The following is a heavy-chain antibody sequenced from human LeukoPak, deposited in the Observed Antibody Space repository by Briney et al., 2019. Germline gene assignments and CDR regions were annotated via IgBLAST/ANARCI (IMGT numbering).Heavy chain of an antibody. CDR1: GYTFTGYY. D-gene: IGHD2-8*02. J-gene: IGHJ6*02. CDR2: INPNSGGT. V-gene: IGHV1-2*02. CDR3: ASTGPSFYYYYGMDV. Sequence: APVKVSCKASGYTFTGYYMHWVRQAPGQGLEWMGWINPNSGGTNYAQKFQGRVTMTRDTSISTAYMELSRLRSDDTAVYYCASTGPSFYYYYGMDVWGQGTTVTVSS.